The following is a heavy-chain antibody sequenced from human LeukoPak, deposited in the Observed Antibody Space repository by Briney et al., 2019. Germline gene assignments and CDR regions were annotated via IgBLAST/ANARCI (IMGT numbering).Heavy chain of an antibody. CDR3: ARVTDSSGYRSPFDY. J-gene: IGHJ4*02. CDR2: IYYSGST. Sequence: PSETLSLTCTVSGGSISSSSYYWGWIRQPPGKGLEWIGSIYYSGSTYYSPSLKSRVTISVDTSKNQFSLKLSSVTAADTAVYYCARVTDSSGYRSPFDYWGQGTLVTVSS. CDR1: GGSISSSSYY. D-gene: IGHD3-22*01. V-gene: IGHV4-39*07.